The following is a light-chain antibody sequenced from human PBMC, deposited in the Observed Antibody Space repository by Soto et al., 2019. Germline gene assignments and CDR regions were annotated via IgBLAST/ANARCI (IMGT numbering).Light chain of an antibody. CDR1: SSDVGGYNY. Sequence: QSVLTQPASVSGSPGQSITISCTGTSSDVGGYNYVSWYQQHPGKAPKLMIYDVSNRPSGVSNRFSGSKSGNTASLTISGLQAEDEADYYCSSYTSISTLDYVFGTGPKFTVL. J-gene: IGLJ1*01. V-gene: IGLV2-14*01. CDR3: SSYTSISTLDYV. CDR2: DVS.